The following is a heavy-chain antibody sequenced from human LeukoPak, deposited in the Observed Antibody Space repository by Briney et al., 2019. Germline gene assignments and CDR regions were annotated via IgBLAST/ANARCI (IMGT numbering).Heavy chain of an antibody. CDR1: GGTFSSYA. D-gene: IGHD2-15*01. J-gene: IGHJ5*02. CDR2: IIPIFGTA. V-gene: IGHV1-69*01. CDR3: ARDVVVVAATFLWLDP. Sequence: SVKVSCKASGGTFSSYAISWVRQAPGQGLEWMGGIIPIFGTANYAQKFQGRVTITADESTSTAYMELSSLRSEDTAVYYCARDVVVVAATFLWLDPWGQGTLVTVSS.